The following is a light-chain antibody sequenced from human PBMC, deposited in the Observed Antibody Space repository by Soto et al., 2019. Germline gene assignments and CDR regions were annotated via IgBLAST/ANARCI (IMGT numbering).Light chain of an antibody. CDR3: QQYGSSPRR. CDR1: ETVASYY. J-gene: IGKJ1*01. CDR2: SAS. Sequence: EIVLTQSPGTLSLSPGESATLSCRASETVASYYLAWYQQKPGQAPRLLIYSASRRATGIPDRFSGSGSGTDFTHTISSLEPEDFAVYYCQQYGSSPRRFGQGTRVEIK. V-gene: IGKV3-20*01.